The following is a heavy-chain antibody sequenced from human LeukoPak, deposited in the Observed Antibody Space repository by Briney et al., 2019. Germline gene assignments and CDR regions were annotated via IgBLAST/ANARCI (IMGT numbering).Heavy chain of an antibody. D-gene: IGHD4-17*01. CDR1: GFTFSSHG. Sequence: GGSXRLSCAASGFTFSSHGMVWVRQGPGKGLECVSTISTSGDSIYYADSVKGRFTISRDNSKNTFYLQMNSLRVEDTAIYYCATRILPTVGFDTWGQGTLVTVSS. V-gene: IGHV3-23*01. CDR2: ISTSGDSI. J-gene: IGHJ4*02. CDR3: ATRILPTVGFDT.